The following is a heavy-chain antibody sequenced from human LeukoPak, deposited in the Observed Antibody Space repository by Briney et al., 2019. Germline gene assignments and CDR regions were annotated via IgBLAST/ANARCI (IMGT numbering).Heavy chain of an antibody. CDR3: ARFTWREGDY. CDR1: GGSISSGDYY. Sequence: SETLSLTCTVSGGSISSGDYYWSWIRQPPGKDREWIGYIYYSGSTYYNPSLKSRVTISVDTSKNQFSLKLSSVTAADTAVYYCARFTWREGDYWGQGTLVTVSS. J-gene: IGHJ4*02. CDR2: IYYSGST. V-gene: IGHV4-30-4*02.